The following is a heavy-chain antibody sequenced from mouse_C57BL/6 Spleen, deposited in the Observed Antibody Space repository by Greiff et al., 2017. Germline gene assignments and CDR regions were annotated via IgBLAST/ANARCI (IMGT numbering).Heavy chain of an antibody. D-gene: IGHD2-5*01. V-gene: IGHV5-9*01. CDR1: GFTFSSYT. Sequence: EVKLVESGGGLVKPGESLKLSCAASGFTFSSYTMSWVRQTPEKRLEWVATISGGGGNTYYPDSVKGRFTISRDNAKNTLYLQMSSLRSEDTALYYCARHSKEYAMDYWGQGTSVTVSS. CDR3: ARHSKEYAMDY. J-gene: IGHJ4*01. CDR2: ISGGGGNT.